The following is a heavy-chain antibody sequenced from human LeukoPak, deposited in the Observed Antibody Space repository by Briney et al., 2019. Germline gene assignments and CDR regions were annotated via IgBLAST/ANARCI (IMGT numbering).Heavy chain of an antibody. D-gene: IGHD6-13*01. CDR1: GGTFSSYA. CDR2: IIPILGIA. J-gene: IGHJ4*02. Sequence: SVKVSCKASGGTFSSYAISWVRQAPGQGLEWMGRIIPILGIANYAQKFQGRVTITADKSTSTAYMELSSLRSDDTAVYYCARQPGVRASSPNDYWGQGTLVTVSS. CDR3: ARQPGVRASSPNDY. V-gene: IGHV1-69*04.